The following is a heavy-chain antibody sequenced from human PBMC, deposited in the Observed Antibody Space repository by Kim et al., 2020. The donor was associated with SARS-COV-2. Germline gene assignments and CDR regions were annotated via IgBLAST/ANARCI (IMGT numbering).Heavy chain of an antibody. CDR3: ARVRITMIVVVTYFDL. V-gene: IGHV4-31*02. Sequence: PSLKSRVTISVDTSKNTFSLKLSSVTAADTAVYYCARVRITMIVVVTYFDLWGRGTLVTVSS. D-gene: IGHD3-22*01. J-gene: IGHJ2*01.